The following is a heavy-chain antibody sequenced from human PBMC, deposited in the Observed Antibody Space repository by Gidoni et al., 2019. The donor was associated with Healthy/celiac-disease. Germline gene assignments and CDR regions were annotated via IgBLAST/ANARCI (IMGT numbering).Heavy chain of an antibody. V-gene: IGHV3-33*01. CDR3: ARESPGGRGFDY. D-gene: IGHD3-10*01. Sequence: QVQLVESGGGVVKPGRSLRLPCAASGFTFSSYGMHWVRQAPGKGLEWVAVIWYDGSNKYYADSVKGRFTISRDNSKNTLYLQMNSLRAEDTAVYYCARESPGGRGFDYWGQGTLVTVSS. J-gene: IGHJ4*02. CDR2: IWYDGSNK. CDR1: GFTFSSYG.